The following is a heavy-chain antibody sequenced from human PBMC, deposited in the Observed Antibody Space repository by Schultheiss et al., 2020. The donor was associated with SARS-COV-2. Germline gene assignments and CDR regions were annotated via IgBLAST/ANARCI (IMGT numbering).Heavy chain of an antibody. V-gene: IGHV4-59*12. CDR3: ARELEYCSGGSCPDAFDI. CDR2: IYYSGST. Sequence: SETLSLTCTVSGGSISSYYWSWIRQPPGKGLEWIGYIYYSGSTNYNPSLKSRVTISVDTSKNQFSLKLSSVTAADTAVYYFARELEYCSGGSCPDAFDIWGQGTMVTVSS. CDR1: GGSISSYY. J-gene: IGHJ3*02. D-gene: IGHD2-15*01.